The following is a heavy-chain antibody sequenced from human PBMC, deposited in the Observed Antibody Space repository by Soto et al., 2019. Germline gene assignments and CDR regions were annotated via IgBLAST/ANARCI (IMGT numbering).Heavy chain of an antibody. V-gene: IGHV4-30-4*01. J-gene: IGHJ6*02. CDR3: ARTILLWFGELIIDYYGMDV. CDR2: IYYSGST. Sequence: QVQLQESGPGLVKPSQTLSLTCTVSAGSISSGDYYWSWIRQPPGKGLEWIGYIYYSGSTYYNPFINSRVTITVETSKNQYSLKLSSVTAADTAVYYCARTILLWFGELIIDYYGMDVWGQGTTVTVSS. D-gene: IGHD3-10*01. CDR1: AGSISSGDYY.